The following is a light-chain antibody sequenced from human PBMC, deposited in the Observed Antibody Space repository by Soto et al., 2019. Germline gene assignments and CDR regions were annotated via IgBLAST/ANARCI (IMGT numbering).Light chain of an antibody. V-gene: IGLV2-23*02. CDR2: DVS. CDR1: VGFYGL. CDR3: SLDAGSSIYV. J-gene: IGLJ1*01. Sequence: VLTQPASVSGSPGQSITMSCTDVGFYGLVSWYQQHPGKVPKLMIYDVSKRPSGVSERFSGSKSGNTAYLTISALQADDEADYYCSLDAGSSIYVFGTGTKVTVL.